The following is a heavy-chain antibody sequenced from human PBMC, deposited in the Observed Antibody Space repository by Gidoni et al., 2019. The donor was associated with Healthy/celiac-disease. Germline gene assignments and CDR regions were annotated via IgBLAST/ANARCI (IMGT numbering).Heavy chain of an antibody. V-gene: IGHV4-39*01. CDR1: GGSISSSSYY. J-gene: IGHJ4*02. Sequence: QLQLQESGPGLVKPSETLSLTCTVSGGSISSSSYYWGWIRQPPGKGLEWIGSIYYSGSTYYNPSLKSRVTISVDTSKNQFSLKLSSVTAADTAVYYCARLTGLGYVGYWGQGTLVTVSS. CDR2: IYYSGST. CDR3: ARLTGLGYVGY. D-gene: IGHD5-12*01.